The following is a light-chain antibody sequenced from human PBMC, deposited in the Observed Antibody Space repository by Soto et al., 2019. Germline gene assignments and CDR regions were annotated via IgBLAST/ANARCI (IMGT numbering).Light chain of an antibody. V-gene: IGKV3-11*01. CDR2: DAS. CDR3: QQRSNWPPT. J-gene: IGKJ5*01. CDR1: QSVSSY. Sequence: EIVLTTSPGTLSLSPGESATLSCRASQSVSSYLAWYQQKPGQAPRLLIYDASNRATGIPARFSGSGSGTDFTLTISSLEPEDFAVYYCQQRSNWPPTFGQGTRPEI.